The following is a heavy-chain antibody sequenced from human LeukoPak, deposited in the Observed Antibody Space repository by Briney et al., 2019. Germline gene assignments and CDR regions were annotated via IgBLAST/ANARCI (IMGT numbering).Heavy chain of an antibody. D-gene: IGHD3-16*01. CDR1: GFTFDDYA. Sequence: GGSLRLSCAASGFTFDDYAMHWVRQAPGKGLEWVSGISWNSGSIGYADSVKGRFTISRDNAKNSLYLRMNSLRAEDTAVYFCARESGELGSWGQGTLVTVSS. CDR3: ARESGELGS. V-gene: IGHV3-9*01. CDR2: ISWNSGSI. J-gene: IGHJ5*02.